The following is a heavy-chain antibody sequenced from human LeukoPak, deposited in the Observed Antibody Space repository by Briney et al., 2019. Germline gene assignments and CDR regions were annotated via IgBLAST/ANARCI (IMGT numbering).Heavy chain of an antibody. CDR2: IYYSGST. Sequence: SETLSLTCTVSGGSISSYYWSWIRQPPGKGLEWIGYIYYSGSTNYNPSLKSRVTISVDTSKSQFSLKLSSVAAADTAVYYCAGTADHGDYWGQGTLVTVSS. CDR1: GGSISSYY. J-gene: IGHJ4*02. D-gene: IGHD6-19*01. V-gene: IGHV4-59*01. CDR3: AGTADHGDY.